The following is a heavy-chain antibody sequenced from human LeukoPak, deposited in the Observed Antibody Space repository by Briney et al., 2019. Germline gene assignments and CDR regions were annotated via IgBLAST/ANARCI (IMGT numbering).Heavy chain of an antibody. V-gene: IGHV3-7*01. J-gene: IGHJ6*03. CDR1: GFTFSSSW. CDR3: ARDAQYSSGWPYYNYYSYMDV. Sequence: GGSLRLSCAASGFTFSSSWMSWVRQAPGKGLEWVANLKQDGSGKNYVDSVKGRFTISRDNARNSLYLQMNSLRAEDTAVYYCARDAQYSSGWPYYNYYSYMDVWGKGTTVTISS. CDR2: LKQDGSGK. D-gene: IGHD6-19*01.